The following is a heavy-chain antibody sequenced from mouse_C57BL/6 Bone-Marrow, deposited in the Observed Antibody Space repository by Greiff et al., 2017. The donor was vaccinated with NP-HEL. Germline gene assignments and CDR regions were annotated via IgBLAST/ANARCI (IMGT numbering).Heavy chain of an antibody. D-gene: IGHD1-1*01. V-gene: IGHV1-81*01. Sequence: QVQLKQSGAELARPGASVKLSCKASGFTFTSYGISWVRQRTGQGLEWIGEIYPRSGNTYYNEKLKGKATLTADKSSSTAYMELRSLTSEDSAVYFCANYYGSSYGDFDVWGTGTTVTVSS. CDR2: IYPRSGNT. J-gene: IGHJ1*03. CDR1: GFTFTSYG. CDR3: ANYYGSSYGDFDV.